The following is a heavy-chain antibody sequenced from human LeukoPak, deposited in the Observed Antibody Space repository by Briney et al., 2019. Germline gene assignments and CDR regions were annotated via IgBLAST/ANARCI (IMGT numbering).Heavy chain of an antibody. CDR1: GFTFSSYA. V-gene: IGHV3-23*01. CDR2: ISGSGGST. D-gene: IGHD2-2*01. Sequence: GGSLRLSCAASGFTFSSYAMSWVRQAPGKGLEWVSAISGSGGSTYYADSVKGRFTISRDNSKDTLYLQMNSLRAEDMAVYYCAKHSSSTSCYFWGQGTLVTVSS. J-gene: IGHJ4*02. CDR3: AKHSSSTSCYF.